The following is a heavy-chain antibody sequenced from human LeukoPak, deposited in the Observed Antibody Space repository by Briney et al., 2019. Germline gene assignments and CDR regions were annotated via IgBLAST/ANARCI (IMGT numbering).Heavy chain of an antibody. Sequence: QTGGSLRLSCAASGFTFSSYWMSWVRQAPGKGLEWVANIKQDGSEKYYVDSVKGRFTISRDNAKTSLYLQMNSLRAEDTAVYYCARELSTVTSGALVGYWGQGTLVTVSS. J-gene: IGHJ4*02. CDR3: ARELSTVTSGALVGY. CDR2: IKQDGSEK. D-gene: IGHD4-17*01. CDR1: GFTFSSYW. V-gene: IGHV3-7*01.